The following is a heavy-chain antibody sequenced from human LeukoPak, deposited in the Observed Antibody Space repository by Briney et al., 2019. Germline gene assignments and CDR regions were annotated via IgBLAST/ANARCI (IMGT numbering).Heavy chain of an antibody. CDR1: GYTFTGYY. CDR3: ARDVVTEANWFDP. V-gene: IGHV1-2*06. J-gene: IGHJ5*02. CDR2: INPNSGGT. D-gene: IGHD2-2*01. Sequence: ASVKVSCKASGYTFTGYYMHWVRQAPGQGLEWMGRINPNSGGTNYAQKFQGRVTMTRDTSISTAYMELGRLRSDDTAVYYCARDVVTEANWFDPWGQGTLVTVSS.